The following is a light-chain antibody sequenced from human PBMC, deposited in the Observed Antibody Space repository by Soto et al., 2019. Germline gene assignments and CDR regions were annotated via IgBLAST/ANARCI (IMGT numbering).Light chain of an antibody. J-gene: IGLJ1*01. V-gene: IGLV2-11*01. Sequence: QSVLTQPRSVSGSPGQSVTISCTGTSSDVAGYNYVSWYQQDPGKAPKLMIYDVSKRPSGVPDRFSGSKSGNTASLTISGLQAEDEADYYCCSYAGSYTFVFGTGTKVTVL. CDR2: DVS. CDR1: SSDVAGYNY. CDR3: CSYAGSYTFV.